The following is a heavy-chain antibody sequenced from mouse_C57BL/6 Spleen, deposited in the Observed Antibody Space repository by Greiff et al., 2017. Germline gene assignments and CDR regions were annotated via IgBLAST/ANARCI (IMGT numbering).Heavy chain of an antibody. CDR3: ARRDDYDEEYYFDY. J-gene: IGHJ2*01. D-gene: IGHD2-4*01. Sequence: EVQLVESGGGLVKPGGSLKLSCAASGFTFRDYGMHWVRQAPEKGLEWVAYISSGSSTIYSADTVKGRFTISRDNAKNTLFLQMTSLRSEDTAMYYCARRDDYDEEYYFDYWGQGTTLTVSS. CDR2: ISSGSSTI. V-gene: IGHV5-17*01. CDR1: GFTFRDYG.